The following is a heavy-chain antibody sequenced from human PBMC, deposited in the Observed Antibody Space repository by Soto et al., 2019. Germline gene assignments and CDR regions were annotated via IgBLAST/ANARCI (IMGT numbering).Heavy chain of an antibody. Sequence: GGSLRLSCAASGFTFSSYAMHWVRQAPGKGLEWVAVISYDGSNKYYADSVKGRFTISRDNSKNTLYLQMNSLRAEDTGVYYCARDQWKYYYGSGSYPIPKPPYYYYYGMDVWGQGTTVTVSS. CDR3: ARDQWKYYYGSGSYPIPKPPYYYYYGMDV. D-gene: IGHD3-10*01. J-gene: IGHJ6*02. CDR1: GFTFSSYA. CDR2: ISYDGSNK. V-gene: IGHV3-30-3*01.